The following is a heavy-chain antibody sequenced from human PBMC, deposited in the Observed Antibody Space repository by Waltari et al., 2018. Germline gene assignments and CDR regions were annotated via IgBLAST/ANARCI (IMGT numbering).Heavy chain of an antibody. D-gene: IGHD2-21*01. CDR1: GASLSSNSVA. Sequence: QVQLQQSGPGLVKPSQTLSLTCAISGASLSSNSVAWNWIRQSPSRGLEWLGRTYYRSKWFNDYAVSVKSRITINPDTSKNQFSLQLSSLTPEDTAVYYCTRGIHSSFDIWGQGTMVTVSS. V-gene: IGHV6-1*01. CDR2: TYYRSKWFN. J-gene: IGHJ3*02. CDR3: TRGIHSSFDI.